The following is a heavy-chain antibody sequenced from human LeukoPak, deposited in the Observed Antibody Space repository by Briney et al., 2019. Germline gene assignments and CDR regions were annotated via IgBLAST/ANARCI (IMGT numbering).Heavy chain of an antibody. CDR2: IGSGSGM. J-gene: IGHJ2*01. Sequence: GGSLRLSCAASGFTFSSFTMNWVRQAPGKGLEWISYIGSGSGMYYADSVKGRFAISTDNAKNSLYLQMNSLRAEDTAVYYCVRDHYWCFDLWGHGTLVTVSS. V-gene: IGHV3-48*04. CDR1: GFTFSSFT. CDR3: VRDHYWCFDL.